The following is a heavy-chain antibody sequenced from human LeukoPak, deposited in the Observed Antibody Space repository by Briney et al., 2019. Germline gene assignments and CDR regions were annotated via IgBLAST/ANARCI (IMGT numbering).Heavy chain of an antibody. CDR1: AFTFSDYS. D-gene: IGHD1-26*01. CDR2: ISSDSSYT. CDR3: ARGFSGSYYFDY. Sequence: GGSLRLSCAASAFTFSDYSMNWVRQAPGKGLEWVSYISSDSSYTNYADSVKGRFTISRDNAKNSLYLQMNSLRAEDTAVYSCARGFSGSYYFDYWGQGTLVTVSS. J-gene: IGHJ4*02. V-gene: IGHV3-21*05.